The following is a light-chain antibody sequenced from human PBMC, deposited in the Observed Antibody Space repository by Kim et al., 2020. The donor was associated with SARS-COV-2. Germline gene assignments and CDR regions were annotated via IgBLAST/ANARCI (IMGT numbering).Light chain of an antibody. Sequence: DIQMTQSPSTLSAFVGDRVTITCRASQTIGTWVAWYQQKPGKAPDVLIYKASSLETGVPSRFSGSGSGTEFSLTISSLQPDDFATYYYQHYHSYPFTFGQGTKLEIK. CDR1: QTIGTW. V-gene: IGKV1-5*01. J-gene: IGKJ2*01. CDR3: QHYHSYPFT. CDR2: KAS.